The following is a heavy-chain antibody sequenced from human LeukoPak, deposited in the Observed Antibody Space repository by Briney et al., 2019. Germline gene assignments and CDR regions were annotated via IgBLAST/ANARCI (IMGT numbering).Heavy chain of an antibody. CDR1: GFTFSDYY. V-gene: IGHV3-11*04. Sequence: GGSLRLSCAASGFTFSDYYMSWIRQAPGKGLEWVSYISSSGNTISYADSVKGRFTISRDNAKNSLYLQMDSPRAEDTAVYYCASPRESDTAMVFDYWGQGTLVTVSS. J-gene: IGHJ4*02. CDR3: ASPRESDTAMVFDY. D-gene: IGHD5-18*01. CDR2: ISSSGNTI.